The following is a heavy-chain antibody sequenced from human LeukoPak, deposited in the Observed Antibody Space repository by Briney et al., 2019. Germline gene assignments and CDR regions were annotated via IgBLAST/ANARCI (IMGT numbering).Heavy chain of an antibody. CDR3: ARPAGYSSSWYYFDY. D-gene: IGHD6-13*01. CDR2: IWYDGSNK. Sequence: PGGSLRLSCAASGFTFSSYGMHWVRQAPGKGLEGVAVIWYDGSNKYYADSVKGRFTISRDNSKNTLYLQMNSLRAEDTAVYYCARPAGYSSSWYYFDYWGQGTLVTVSS. V-gene: IGHV3-33*01. CDR1: GFTFSSYG. J-gene: IGHJ4*02.